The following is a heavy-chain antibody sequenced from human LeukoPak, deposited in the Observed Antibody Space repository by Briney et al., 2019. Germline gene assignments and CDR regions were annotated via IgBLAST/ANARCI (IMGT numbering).Heavy chain of an antibody. J-gene: IGHJ4*02. V-gene: IGHV3-43D*03. D-gene: IGHD3-22*01. CDR2: ISWDGGST. CDR1: GFTFDDYA. Sequence: GGSLRLSCAASGFTFDDYAMHWVRQAPGKGLEWVSLISWDGGSTYYADSVKGRFTISRDNSKNSLYLQMNSLRAEDTALYYCAKDTGDGKYDSSGYYPSYWGQGTLVTVSS. CDR3: AKDTGDGKYDSSGYYPSY.